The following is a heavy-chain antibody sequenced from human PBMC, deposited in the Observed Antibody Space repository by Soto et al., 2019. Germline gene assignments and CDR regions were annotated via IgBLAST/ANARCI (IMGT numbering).Heavy chain of an antibody. J-gene: IGHJ6*02. Sequence: SETLSLTCTVSGGSVSSGSYYWSWIRQPPGKGLEWIGYIYYSGSTNYNPSLKSRVTISVDTSKNQFSLKLSSVTAADTAVYYCARRAVWGEDSSGYSHYYYYGMDVWGQGTTVTVSS. CDR3: ARRAVWGEDSSGYSHYYYYGMDV. CDR2: IYYSGST. V-gene: IGHV4-61*01. CDR1: GGSVSSGSYY. D-gene: IGHD3-22*01.